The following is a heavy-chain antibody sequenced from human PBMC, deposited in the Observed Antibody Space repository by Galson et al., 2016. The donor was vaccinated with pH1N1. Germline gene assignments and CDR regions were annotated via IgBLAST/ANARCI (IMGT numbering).Heavy chain of an antibody. J-gene: IGHJ5*01. V-gene: IGHV2-5*02. CDR1: GFSLNTPGVG. D-gene: IGHD5-12*01. Sequence: PALVKPTQTLTLTCTFSGFSLNTPGVGVTWVRQSPGKALEWLALITWDDEKVYSPSLKSRLTIMKDTSKQQVVLTMTHMDPVDTATYYCTHRRDDTPWRYRYWFDSWGQGTLVTVSS. CDR3: THRRDDTPWRYRYWFDS. CDR2: ITWDDEK.